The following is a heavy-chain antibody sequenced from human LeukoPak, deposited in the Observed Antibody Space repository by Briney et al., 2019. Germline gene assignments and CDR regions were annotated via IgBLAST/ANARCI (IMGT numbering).Heavy chain of an antibody. J-gene: IGHJ4*02. Sequence: ETLSLTCAVSGYSISSGYYWGWIRPPPGKGLEWVGRIKSKTDGVTTDYAAPVKGRFTISRDDSKNTLYLQMNSLKTEDTAVYYCTTITMIVVFWGQGTLVTVSS. V-gene: IGHV3-15*01. CDR1: GYSISSGYY. CDR2: IKSKTDGVTT. D-gene: IGHD3-22*01. CDR3: TTITMIVVF.